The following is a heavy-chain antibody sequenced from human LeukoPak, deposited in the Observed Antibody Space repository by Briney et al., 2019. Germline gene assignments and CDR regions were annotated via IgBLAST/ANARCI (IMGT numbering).Heavy chain of an antibody. CDR2: INHSGST. J-gene: IGHJ6*03. D-gene: IGHD4-11*01. V-gene: IGHV4-34*01. CDR3: ATTVTSDDYFYYMDV. CDR1: GGSFSGYY. Sequence: SETLSLTCAVYGGSFSGYYWSWIRQPPGKGLEWIGEINHSGSTNYNPSLKSRVTISVDTSKNQFSLKLSSVTAADTAVYYCATTVTSDDYFYYMDVWGKGTTVTVSS.